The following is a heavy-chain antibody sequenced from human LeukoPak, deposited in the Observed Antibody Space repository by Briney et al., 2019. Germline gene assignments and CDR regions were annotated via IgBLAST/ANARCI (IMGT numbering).Heavy chain of an antibody. CDR3: AREVAPLYFHYGMDV. J-gene: IGHJ6*01. Sequence: GGSLRLSCVVSGLTFSSNWMSWVGQAPGKGLEWVAVTWYDGRNNYYAASVKGRFTISRDDSKTTVYLLMNSLRAEDTAVYYCAREVAPLYFHYGMDVWGAGTTVTVSS. V-gene: IGHV3-33*08. D-gene: IGHD2-21*01. CDR2: TWYDGRNN. CDR1: GLTFSSNW.